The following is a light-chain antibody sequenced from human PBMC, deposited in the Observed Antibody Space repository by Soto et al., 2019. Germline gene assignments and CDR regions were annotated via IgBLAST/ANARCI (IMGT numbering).Light chain of an antibody. Sequence: DIQMTQSPSSLSASVGDRVIITCRASQGIRSHLAWFQQKPGKAPASLIYVASNLQSGVPSKFSGSGSGTDFTLTINSLQPEDFATYYCLQYDTYPRTFGPGTKVDIK. J-gene: IGKJ3*01. V-gene: IGKV1-16*02. CDR1: QGIRSH. CDR3: LQYDTYPRT. CDR2: VAS.